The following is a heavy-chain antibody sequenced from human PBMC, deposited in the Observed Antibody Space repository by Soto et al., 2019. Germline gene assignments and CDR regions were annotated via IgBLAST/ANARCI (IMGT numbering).Heavy chain of an antibody. CDR3: ARGGYDILTGYGY. CDR2: IIPILGIA. CDR1: GGTFSSYT. D-gene: IGHD3-9*01. J-gene: IGHJ4*02. V-gene: IGHV1-69*02. Sequence: GASVKVSCKASGGTFSSYTISWVRQAPGQGLEWMGRIIPILGIANYAQKFQGRVTITADKSTSTAYMELSSLRSEDTAVYYCARGGYDILTGYGYWGQGTLVTVSS.